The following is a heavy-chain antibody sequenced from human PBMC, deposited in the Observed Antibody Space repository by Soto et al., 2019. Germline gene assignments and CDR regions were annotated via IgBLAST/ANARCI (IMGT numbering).Heavy chain of an antibody. Sequence: GGSLRLSCAASGFTFSSYGMHWVRQAPGKGLEWVAVIWYDGSNKYYADSVKGRFTISRDNSKNTLYLQMNSLRAEDTAVYYCARGVRWIQLWFRLEFDYWGQGTLVTVSS. CDR3: ARGVRWIQLWFRLEFDY. V-gene: IGHV3-33*01. J-gene: IGHJ4*02. CDR2: IWYDGSNK. D-gene: IGHD5-18*01. CDR1: GFTFSSYG.